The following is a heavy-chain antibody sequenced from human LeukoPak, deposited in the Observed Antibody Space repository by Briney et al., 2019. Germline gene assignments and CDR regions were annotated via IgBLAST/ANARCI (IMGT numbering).Heavy chain of an antibody. CDR1: GFTFNSYA. CDR2: ISYDGSNK. Sequence: PGRSLRLSCAASGFTFNSYAMHWVRPAPGKGLEWVAVISYDGSNKYYADSVKGRLTISRDNSKNTLYMQMNSLRVEDTAVYYCASEGGPVWGQGTLVTVSS. J-gene: IGHJ4*02. V-gene: IGHV3-30-3*01. CDR3: ASEGGPV.